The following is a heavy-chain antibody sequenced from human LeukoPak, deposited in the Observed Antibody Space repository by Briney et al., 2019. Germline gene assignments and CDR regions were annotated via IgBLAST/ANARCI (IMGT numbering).Heavy chain of an antibody. CDR2: YYYTGRT. CDR3: ARRPAPFDWLLFAFDI. D-gene: IGHD3-9*01. J-gene: IGHJ3*02. Sequence: SETLSLTCAVYGGSFSGYYWSWIRQPPGKGLEWIGSYYYTGRTYYNPSLKSQVTISVDTSKNQFSLKLSSVTAADTAGYYCARRPAPFDWLLFAFDIWGQGTMVAVSS. CDR1: GGSFSGYY. V-gene: IGHV4-34*01.